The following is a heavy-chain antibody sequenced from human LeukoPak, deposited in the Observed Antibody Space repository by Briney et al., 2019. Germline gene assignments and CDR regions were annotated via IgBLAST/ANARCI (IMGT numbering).Heavy chain of an antibody. J-gene: IGHJ3*02. Sequence: EASVKGSCKGSEYTLIELSMHWVRQAPGKGGEWLGGCYAEDGEIIYQQKFRGRVTMSDDTSTDPAYMALGSLRSDDPAVYYCAADRGDYSGSYWTAFDIWGQGTMVTVSS. CDR3: AADRGDYSGSYWTAFDI. V-gene: IGHV1-24*01. CDR2: CYAEDGEI. CDR1: EYTLIELS. D-gene: IGHD1-26*01.